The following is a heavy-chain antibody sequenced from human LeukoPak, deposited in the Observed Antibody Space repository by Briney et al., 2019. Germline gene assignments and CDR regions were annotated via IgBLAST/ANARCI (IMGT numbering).Heavy chain of an antibody. V-gene: IGHV3-64*01. CDR1: GFTFSDYA. CDR2: IGPIGVYT. D-gene: IGHD1-1*01. Sequence: GGSLRLSCAASGFTFSDYAMHWVRQAPGKGLEFVSVIGPIGVYTYYANSVKGRFTISRDNSKSTVSLQMGSLRGEDMAVYYCARSPPGRTNWNYYDYWGRGTLVTVSS. J-gene: IGHJ4*02. CDR3: ARSPPGRTNWNYYDY.